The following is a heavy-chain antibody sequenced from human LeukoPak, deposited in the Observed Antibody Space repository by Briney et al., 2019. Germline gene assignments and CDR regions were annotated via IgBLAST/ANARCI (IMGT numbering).Heavy chain of an antibody. V-gene: IGHV1-69*13. CDR3: ARGFSGPATPYFDY. J-gene: IGHJ4*02. CDR1: GGTFSSYA. Sequence: VASVKVSCKASGGTFSSYAISWVRQAPGQGLEWMGGIIPIFGTANYAQKFQGRVTITADESTSTAYMELSSLRSEDTAVYFCARGFSGPATPYFDYWGQGTLVTVSS. D-gene: IGHD2-15*01. CDR2: IIPIFGTA.